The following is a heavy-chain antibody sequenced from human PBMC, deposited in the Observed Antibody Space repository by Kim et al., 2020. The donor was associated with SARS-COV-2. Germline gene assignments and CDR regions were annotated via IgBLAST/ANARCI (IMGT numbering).Heavy chain of an antibody. CDR1: GFTFSSYG. Sequence: GGSLRLSCAASGFTFSSYGMHWVRQAPGKGLEWVAVIWYDGSNKYYADSVKGRFTISRDNSKNTLYLQMNSLRAEDTAVYYCARDSGAAGVGYFQHWGQGTLVTVSS. CDR3: ARDSGAAGVGYFQH. V-gene: IGHV3-33*01. CDR2: IWYDGSNK. J-gene: IGHJ1*01. D-gene: IGHD6-13*01.